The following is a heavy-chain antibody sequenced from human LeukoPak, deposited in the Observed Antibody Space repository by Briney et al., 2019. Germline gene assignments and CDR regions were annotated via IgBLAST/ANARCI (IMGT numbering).Heavy chain of an antibody. V-gene: IGHV4-30-4*01. CDR2: IYYSGNT. Sequence: SETLSLTCTVSGGSISGGDFYWSWIRQPPGKGLEWIGYIYYSGNTHYNPSLKSRVTTSVDTSKSQFSLKLRSVTAADTAVYYCARGLKYYYASGSFYFDSWAQGTLVTVSS. CDR3: ARGLKYYYASGSFYFDS. J-gene: IGHJ4*02. CDR1: GGSISGGDFY. D-gene: IGHD3-10*01.